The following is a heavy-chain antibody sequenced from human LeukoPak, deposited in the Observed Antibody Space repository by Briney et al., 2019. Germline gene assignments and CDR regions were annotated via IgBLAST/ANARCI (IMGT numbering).Heavy chain of an antibody. Sequence: PGGSLRLSCAASEFTFSSYAMHWVRQAPGKGLEWVALISYDGSNEYYADSVKGRFTISRDNSKNTLYLQMNSLRAEDTAVYYCARDSQRTYCSSTSCYRYYFDYWGQRTLVTVSS. CDR2: ISYDGSNE. V-gene: IGHV3-30*04. CDR3: ARDSQRTYCSSTSCYRYYFDY. J-gene: IGHJ4*02. CDR1: EFTFSSYA. D-gene: IGHD2-2*02.